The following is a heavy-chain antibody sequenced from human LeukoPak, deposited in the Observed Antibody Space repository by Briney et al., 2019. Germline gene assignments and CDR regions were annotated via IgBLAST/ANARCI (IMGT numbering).Heavy chain of an antibody. J-gene: IGHJ6*03. CDR1: GGSFSCYY. V-gene: IGHV4-34*01. Sequence: PSETLSLTCAVYGGSFSCYYWSWIRQPPGKGLEWIGEINHSGSTNYNPSLKSRVTISVDTSKNQFSLKLSSVTAADTAVYYCASRRGRYYYYYYMDVWGKGTTVTISS. CDR2: INHSGST. CDR3: ASRRGRYYYYYYMDV.